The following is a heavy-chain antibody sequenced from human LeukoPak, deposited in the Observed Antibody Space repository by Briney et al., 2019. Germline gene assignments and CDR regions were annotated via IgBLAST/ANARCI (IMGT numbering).Heavy chain of an antibody. V-gene: IGHV3-23*01. CDR2: ISDTGATT. CDR1: GFTFSSYA. CDR3: AKDTSNGRYCTNGVCSPFDY. Sequence: HPGGSLRLSCAGSGFTFSSYAMSWVRQAPGKGLEWVSAISDTGATTYDADSVKGRFTISRDNSRSTLYLQMNSLRAEDTALYYCAKDTSNGRYCTNGVCSPFDYWGQGTLVTVSS. J-gene: IGHJ4*02. D-gene: IGHD2-8*01.